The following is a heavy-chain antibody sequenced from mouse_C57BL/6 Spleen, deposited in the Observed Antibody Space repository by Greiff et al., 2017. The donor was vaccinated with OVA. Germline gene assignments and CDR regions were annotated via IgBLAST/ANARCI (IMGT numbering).Heavy chain of an antibody. V-gene: IGHV1-55*01. CDR2: IYPGSGST. D-gene: IGHD2-3*01. CDR3: ARGIYDGYRAWYFDV. J-gene: IGHJ1*03. Sequence: VQLKQPGAELVKPGASVKMSCKASGYTFTSYWITWVKQRPGQGLEWIGDIYPGSGSTNYTEKFKSKATLTVDTSSSTAYMQLSSLTSEDSAVYYCARGIYDGYRAWYFDVWGTGTTVTVSS. CDR1: GYTFTSYW.